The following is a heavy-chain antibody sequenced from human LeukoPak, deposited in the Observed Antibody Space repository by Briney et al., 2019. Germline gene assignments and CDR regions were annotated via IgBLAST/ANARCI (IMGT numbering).Heavy chain of an antibody. CDR1: GFTFSSYS. J-gene: IGHJ4*02. V-gene: IGHV3-21*01. D-gene: IGHD5-18*01. Sequence: AGGSLRLSCAASGFTFSSYSMNWVRQAPGKGLEWASSISSSSSYIYYADSVKGRFTISRDNAKNSLYLQMNSLRAEDTAVYYCARLSPGPDTFDYWGQGTLVTVSS. CDR3: ARLSPGPDTFDY. CDR2: ISSSSSYI.